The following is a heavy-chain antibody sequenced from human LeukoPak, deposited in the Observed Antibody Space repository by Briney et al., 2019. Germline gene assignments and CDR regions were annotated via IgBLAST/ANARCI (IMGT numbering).Heavy chain of an antibody. CDR2: INYSGST. D-gene: IGHD6-19*01. V-gene: IGHV4-39*01. Sequence: PSETLSLTCTVSGGSISTSSYYWGWIRQPPGKGLEWIGNINYSGSTYYNPSLKRRVTISVDTSKNQFSLKLSSVTAADTTVYYCARPPSSGWYWDYWGQGALVTVSS. CDR3: ARPPSSGWYWDY. J-gene: IGHJ4*02. CDR1: GGSISTSSYY.